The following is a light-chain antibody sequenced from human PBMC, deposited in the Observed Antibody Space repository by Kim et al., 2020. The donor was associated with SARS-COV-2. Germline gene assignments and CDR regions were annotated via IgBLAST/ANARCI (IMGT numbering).Light chain of an antibody. J-gene: IGKJ2*01. CDR1: QSVSSSY. CDR3: QQYGSSPNT. CDR2: GAS. Sequence: LSPGERATLSCRASQSVSSSYLAWYQQKPGQAPRLLIYGASSRATGIPDRFSGSWSGTDFTLTISRLEPEDVAVYYCQQYGSSPNTFGQGTKLEI. V-gene: IGKV3-20*01.